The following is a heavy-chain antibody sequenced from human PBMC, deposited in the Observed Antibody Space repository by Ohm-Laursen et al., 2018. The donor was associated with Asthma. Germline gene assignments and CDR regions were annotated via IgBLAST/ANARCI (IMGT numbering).Heavy chain of an antibody. D-gene: IGHD6-13*01. Sequence: SLRLSCAAPGFTFNTYWMSWVRQAPGKGLEWVANINQDGSQKYYVDSVKGRFTLSRINAKNSLSLQMNSLRAEDTAVYYCAREYSSPTHHSGGMDVWGQGTTVTVSS. J-gene: IGHJ6*02. CDR2: INQDGSQK. CDR3: AREYSSPTHHSGGMDV. V-gene: IGHV3-7*01. CDR1: GFTFNTYW.